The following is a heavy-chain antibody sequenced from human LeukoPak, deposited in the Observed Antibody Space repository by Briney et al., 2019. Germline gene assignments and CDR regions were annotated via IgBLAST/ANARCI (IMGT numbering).Heavy chain of an antibody. CDR3: ARDSYYYDSSGSPYAFDI. CDR2: IYYSGST. V-gene: IGHV4-59*01. Sequence: PSETLSLTCTVSGGSISSYYWSWIRQPPGKGLEWIGYIYYSGSTNYNPSLKSRVTISVDTSKNQFSLKLSSVTAADTAVYYCARDSYYYDSSGSPYAFDIWGQGTMVTVSS. D-gene: IGHD3-22*01. J-gene: IGHJ3*02. CDR1: GGSISSYY.